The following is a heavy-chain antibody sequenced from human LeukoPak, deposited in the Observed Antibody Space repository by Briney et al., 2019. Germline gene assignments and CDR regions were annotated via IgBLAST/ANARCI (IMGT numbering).Heavy chain of an antibody. D-gene: IGHD2-2*01. J-gene: IGHJ5*02. CDR3: ARTLFGDQYQLLHNWFDP. CDR2: INTGTGNP. V-gene: IGHV7-4-1*02. CDR1: GYTFTNYA. Sequence: GASVKVSCKASGYTFTNYAMNWVRQAPGQGLEWMGWINTGTGNPTYAQGFTGRLVFSLDTSASTAYLQISSLKAEDTAIYYCARTLFGDQYQLLHNWFDPWGQGTLVTVSS.